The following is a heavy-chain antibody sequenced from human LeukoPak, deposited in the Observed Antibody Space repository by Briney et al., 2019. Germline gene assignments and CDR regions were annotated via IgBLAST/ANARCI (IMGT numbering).Heavy chain of an antibody. CDR3: ARVGGSYCGWFDP. J-gene: IGHJ5*02. D-gene: IGHD1-26*01. CDR1: GGSISSYY. Sequence: SETLSLTCTVSGGSISSYYWSWIRQPPGKGLEWIGYIYYSGSTNYNPSLKSRVTISVDTSKNQFSLKLSSVTAADTAVYYCARVGGSYCGWFDPWGQGTLVTVSS. V-gene: IGHV4-59*01. CDR2: IYYSGST.